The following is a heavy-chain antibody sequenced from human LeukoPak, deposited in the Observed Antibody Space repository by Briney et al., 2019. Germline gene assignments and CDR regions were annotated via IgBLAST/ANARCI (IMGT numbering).Heavy chain of an antibody. CDR3: ARESTSPIYCSGGSCYV. V-gene: IGHV1-69*05. CDR2: ITPIFGTA. CDR1: GGTFSSYA. D-gene: IGHD2-15*01. Sequence: SVKVSCKASGGTFSSYAISWVRQAPGQGLEWMGRITPIFGTANYAQKFQGRVRITTDESTSTAYMELSSLRSEDTAVYYCARESTSPIYCSGGSCYVWGQGTLVTVSS. J-gene: IGHJ4*02.